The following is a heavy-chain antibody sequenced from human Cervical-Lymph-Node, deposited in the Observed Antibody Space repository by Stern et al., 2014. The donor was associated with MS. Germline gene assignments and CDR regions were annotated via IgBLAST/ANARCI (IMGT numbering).Heavy chain of an antibody. D-gene: IGHD3-16*01. V-gene: IGHV1-46*01. Sequence: QVQLVESGPEVKKPGASVMVSCKTSGYTFTNYYIHWVRQAPGQGLEWMGIINPNGSVTASAQKFQGRLTMTRDTSPTPVYLRLIPLTSEDTAMYYCTRAVGEVGGEWGQGTLVFVSS. J-gene: IGHJ4*02. CDR2: INPNGSVT. CDR1: GYTFTNYY. CDR3: TRAVGEVGGE.